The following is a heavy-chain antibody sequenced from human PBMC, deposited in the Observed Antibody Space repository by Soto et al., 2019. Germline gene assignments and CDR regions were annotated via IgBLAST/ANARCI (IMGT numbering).Heavy chain of an antibody. D-gene: IGHD1-26*01. V-gene: IGHV1-8*01. CDR3: ARVAGSPDY. CDR1: GYTFTTYD. CDR2: LNPKSGNT. J-gene: IGHJ4*02. Sequence: QVQLVQSGPEVKKPGASVKVSCKASGYTFTTYDFNWVRQAPGQGLEWMGWLNPKSGNTGSAQKFQGRVTMARDSSISTVYVELSSLSSDDTAIYYCARVAGSPDYWGQGTLVTVSS.